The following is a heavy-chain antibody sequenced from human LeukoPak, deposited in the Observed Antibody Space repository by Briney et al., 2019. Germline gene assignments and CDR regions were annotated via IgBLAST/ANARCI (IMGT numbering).Heavy chain of an antibody. Sequence: PGGSLRLSCAASGFTFSSYAMSWVRQAPGKGLEWVSGISGGGGSTYYADSVKGRFTISRDNSKNTLYLQMNSLRAEDTALYYCAKDYSSSSTNWFDPWGQGTLVTVSS. J-gene: IGHJ5*02. CDR2: ISGGGGST. V-gene: IGHV3-23*01. D-gene: IGHD6-6*01. CDR3: AKDYSSSSTNWFDP. CDR1: GFTFSSYA.